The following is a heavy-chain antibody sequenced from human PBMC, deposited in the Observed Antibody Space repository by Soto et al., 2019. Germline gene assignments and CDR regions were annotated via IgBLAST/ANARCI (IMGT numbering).Heavy chain of an antibody. Sequence: SLRLSCAASGFTFDDYAMHWVRQAPGKGLEWVASLNWRGGSIGDADSVKGRFTISRDNARRSLDLQTNSLIPEDTALYYCVKDMGASSYYGMDVWGPGTTVTVSS. CDR1: GFTFDDYA. V-gene: IGHV3-9*01. J-gene: IGHJ6*02. CDR2: LNWRGGSI. CDR3: VKDMGASSYYGMDV. D-gene: IGHD2-2*01.